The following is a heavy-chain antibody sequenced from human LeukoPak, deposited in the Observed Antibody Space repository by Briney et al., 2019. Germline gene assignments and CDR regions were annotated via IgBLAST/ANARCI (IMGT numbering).Heavy chain of an antibody. J-gene: IGHJ5*02. V-gene: IGHV4-34*01. CDR1: GGSFSDYY. CDR2: INHSGST. D-gene: IGHD3-10*01. CDR3: ARGGGFGELYS. Sequence: KPSETLSLTCAVYGGSFSDYYWSWIRQPPGKGLEWIGEINHSGSTNYNPSLKSRVTISVDTSKNQFSLKLSSVTAADTAVYYCARGGGFGELYSWGQGTLVTVSS.